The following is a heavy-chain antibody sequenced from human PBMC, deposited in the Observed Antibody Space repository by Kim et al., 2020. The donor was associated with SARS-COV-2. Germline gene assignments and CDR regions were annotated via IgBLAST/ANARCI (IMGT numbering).Heavy chain of an antibody. D-gene: IGHD4-17*01. CDR3: TRGSTTSVHFYYGMDV. V-gene: IGHV3-23*01. J-gene: IGHJ6*02. Sequence: KGRFTISRDNSKHTLYLQMNSLSPEDTAIYYCTRGSTTSVHFYYGMDVWGQGTTVTVSS.